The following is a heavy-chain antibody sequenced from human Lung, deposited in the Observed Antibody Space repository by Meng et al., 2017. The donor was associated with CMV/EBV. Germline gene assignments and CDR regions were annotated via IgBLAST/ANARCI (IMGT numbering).Heavy chain of an antibody. J-gene: IGHJ4*02. Sequence: GGSLRLSCAASGFTFSIYGMHWVRQAPGKGLEWVAFIRYDGNNKYYRDSVKGRFTISRDNSKNTLYLQMNRLRTDDTAVYYSASYTQAWYISGSWGQGTLVTVSS. CDR1: GFTFSIYG. CDR3: ASYTQAWYISGS. V-gene: IGHV3-30*02. D-gene: IGHD6-19*01. CDR2: IRYDGNNK.